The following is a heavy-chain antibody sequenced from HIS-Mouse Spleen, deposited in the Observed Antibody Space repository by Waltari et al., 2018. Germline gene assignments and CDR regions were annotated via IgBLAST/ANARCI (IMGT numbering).Heavy chain of an antibody. V-gene: IGHV3-23*01. CDR1: GFTFSSAA. Sequence: EVQLLESGGGLVQPGGSLRLSCAASGFTFSSAALSWVRQAPGKGREWVSAISGSGGSTYYADSVKGRFTISRDNSKNTLYLQMNSLRAEDTAVYYCAKDRQWLVRIYFDYWGQGTLVTVSS. D-gene: IGHD6-19*01. CDR2: ISGSGGST. CDR3: AKDRQWLVRIYFDY. J-gene: IGHJ4*02.